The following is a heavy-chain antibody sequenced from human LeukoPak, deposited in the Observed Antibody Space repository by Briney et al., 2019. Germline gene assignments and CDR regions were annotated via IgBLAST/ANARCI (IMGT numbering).Heavy chain of an antibody. J-gene: IGHJ6*03. V-gene: IGHV4-59*01. CDR3: ARTTEGGYTYDYFYYYYMDV. D-gene: IGHD5-18*01. Sequence: PSETLSLTCAVYGGSFSGYYWSWIRQPPGKGLEWIGFIYYSGSTNYNPSLKSRVTISVDTSKNQFSLKLSSVTAADTAVYYCARTTEGGYTYDYFYYYYMDVWGKGTTVTISS. CDR1: GGSFSGYY. CDR2: IYYSGST.